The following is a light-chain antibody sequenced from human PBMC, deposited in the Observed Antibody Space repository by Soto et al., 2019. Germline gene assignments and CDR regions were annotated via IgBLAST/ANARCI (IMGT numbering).Light chain of an antibody. Sequence: EIVMTQCQATISVSPGARATPSCRASQSVSSSVAWYQQKPGQTPRLLIYGASTRATGIPARFSGSGSGTEFTLTISSLQPDDFATYYCQQYNSYWTFGQGTKVDIK. CDR2: GAS. J-gene: IGKJ1*01. V-gene: IGKV3-15*01. CDR3: QQYNSYWT. CDR1: QSVSSS.